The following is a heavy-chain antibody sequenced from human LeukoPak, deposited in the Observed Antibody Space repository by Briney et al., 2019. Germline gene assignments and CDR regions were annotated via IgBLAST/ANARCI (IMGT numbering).Heavy chain of an antibody. Sequence: PGGSLRLSCAASGFTFSSYGMHWVRQAPGKGLEWVAVISYDGSNKYYADSVKGRFTISRDNSKNTLYLQMNSLRAEDTAVYYCAKIVIVGATYDAFDIWGQGTMVTVSS. V-gene: IGHV3-30*18. J-gene: IGHJ3*02. CDR1: GFTFSSYG. D-gene: IGHD1-26*01. CDR3: AKIVIVGATYDAFDI. CDR2: ISYDGSNK.